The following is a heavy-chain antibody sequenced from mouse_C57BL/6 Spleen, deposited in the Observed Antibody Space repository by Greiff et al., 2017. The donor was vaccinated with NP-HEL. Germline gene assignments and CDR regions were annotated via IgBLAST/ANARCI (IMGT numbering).Heavy chain of an antibody. CDR1: GFTFSSYT. Sequence: VQLKESGGGLVKPGGSLKLSCAASGFTFSSYTMSWVRQTPEKRLEWVATISGGGGNTYYPDSVKGRFTISRDNAKNTLYLQMSSLRSEDTALYYCARRITGTRGFAYWGQGTLVTVSA. J-gene: IGHJ3*01. CDR2: ISGGGGNT. D-gene: IGHD4-1*01. V-gene: IGHV5-9*01. CDR3: ARRITGTRGFAY.